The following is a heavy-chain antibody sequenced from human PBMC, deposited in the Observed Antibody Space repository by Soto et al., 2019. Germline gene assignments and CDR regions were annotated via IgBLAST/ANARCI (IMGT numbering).Heavy chain of an antibody. J-gene: IGHJ6*02. CDR1: GGSISSGDYY. D-gene: IGHD3-10*01. CDR3: ARDVPPGRRSPNFYYYGMDV. V-gene: IGHV4-31*03. Sequence: QVQLQETGPGLVKPSQTLSLTCTVSGGSISSGDYYWSWIRQHPGKGLEWIGYIYYSGSTYYNPYLKSRVTISVDTSNNQFSLKLSSVTAADTAVYYCARDVPPGRRSPNFYYYGMDVWGQGATVTVSS. CDR2: IYYSGST.